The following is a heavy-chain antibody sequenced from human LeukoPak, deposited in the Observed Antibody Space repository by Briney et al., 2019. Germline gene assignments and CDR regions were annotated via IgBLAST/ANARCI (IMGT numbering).Heavy chain of an antibody. V-gene: IGHV3-7*01. Sequence: GGSLRLSCAASGFTFSSYWMSWVRQAPGKGLEWVANIKQDGSEKYYVDSVKGRFTISRDNAKNSLYLQMNSLRAEDTAVYYCARDASVLRYFGSLNWGQGTLVTVSS. CDR2: IKQDGSEK. D-gene: IGHD3-9*01. J-gene: IGHJ4*02. CDR1: GFTFSSYW. CDR3: ARDASVLRYFGSLN.